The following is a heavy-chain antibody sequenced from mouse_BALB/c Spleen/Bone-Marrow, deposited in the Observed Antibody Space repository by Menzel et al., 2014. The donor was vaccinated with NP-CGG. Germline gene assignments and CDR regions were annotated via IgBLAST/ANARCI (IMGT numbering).Heavy chain of an antibody. V-gene: IGHV1S81*02. Sequence: QVQLQQSGAELVKPGASVKLSCKASGYTFXSYRMHWVKQRPGQGLEWIGEINPSNGRTNYNEKFKSKATLTVDKSSSTAYMQLSSLTSEDSAVYYCALYYYGSLDYWGQGTTLTVSS. J-gene: IGHJ2*01. CDR3: ALYYYGSLDY. D-gene: IGHD1-1*01. CDR2: INPSNGRT. CDR1: GYTFXSYR.